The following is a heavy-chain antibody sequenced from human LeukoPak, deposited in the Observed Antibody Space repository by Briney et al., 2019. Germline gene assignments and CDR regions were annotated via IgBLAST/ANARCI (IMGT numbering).Heavy chain of an antibody. CDR2: ISTRNGKT. D-gene: IGHD5-18*01. Sequence: PLASVKVSCKASGYTFTTYDISWVRQAPGQGLEWMGWISTRNGKTNYAQKLQGRVTVTTDTSTSTAYMELRSLRSDDTAMYYCARGGYSYGYDYWGQGTLVTVSS. J-gene: IGHJ4*02. CDR1: GYTFTTYD. V-gene: IGHV1-18*01. CDR3: ARGGYSYGYDY.